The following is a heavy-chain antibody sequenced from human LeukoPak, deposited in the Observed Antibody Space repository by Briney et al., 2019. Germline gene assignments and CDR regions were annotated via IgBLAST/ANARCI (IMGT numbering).Heavy chain of an antibody. CDR1: GYTFTSYY. V-gene: IGHV1-46*01. CDR2: INPSDGST. D-gene: IGHD2-8*01. Sequence: ASVKVSCKASGYTFTSYYMHWVRQAPGQGLEWMGIINPSDGSTSYAQKFQGRVTMTRDMSTSTVYMELSSLRSEDTAVYYCARDYCTNGVCSVFDYWGQGTLVTVSS. J-gene: IGHJ4*02. CDR3: ARDYCTNGVCSVFDY.